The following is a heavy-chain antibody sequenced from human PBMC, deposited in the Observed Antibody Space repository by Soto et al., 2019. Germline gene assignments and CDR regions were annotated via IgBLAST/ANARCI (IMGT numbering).Heavy chain of an antibody. CDR3: VKIGTTSRNFFDF. V-gene: IGHV3-64D*06. Sequence: PGGSLTLSCLASGFTFSSYAMHWVRQAPGKGLEYVSAISSNGKNTYYADSVKGRFIISRDNSKNTLYLQMSSLRAEDTAAYYCVKIGTTSRNFFDFWGQGTLVTVSS. CDR1: GFTFSSYA. CDR2: ISSNGKNT. D-gene: IGHD2-2*01. J-gene: IGHJ4*02.